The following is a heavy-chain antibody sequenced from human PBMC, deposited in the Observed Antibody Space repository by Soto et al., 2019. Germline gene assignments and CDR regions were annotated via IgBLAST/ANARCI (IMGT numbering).Heavy chain of an antibody. V-gene: IGHV4-39*01. Sequence: SETLSLTCTVSGGSISSSSYYWGWIRQPPGKGLEWIGSIYYSGSTYYNPSLKSRVTISVDTSKNQFSLKLSSVTAADTAVYYCARGRPANWFDPWGQGTLVTVS. J-gene: IGHJ5*02. CDR2: IYYSGST. CDR3: ARGRPANWFDP. CDR1: GGSISSSSYY.